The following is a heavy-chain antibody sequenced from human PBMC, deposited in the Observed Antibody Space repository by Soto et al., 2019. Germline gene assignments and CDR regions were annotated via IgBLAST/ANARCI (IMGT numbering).Heavy chain of an antibody. Sequence: ASVKVSCKASGYTFTSYYMHWVRQAPGQGLEWMGIINPSGGSTSYAQKFQGRVTMTRDTSTSTVYMELSSLRSEDTAVYYCARPYYDFSRGYWDYYFDYWRQGTLVTVSS. CDR3: ARPYYDFSRGYWDYYFDY. CDR2: INPSGGST. CDR1: GYTFTSYY. V-gene: IGHV1-46*01. J-gene: IGHJ4*02. D-gene: IGHD3-3*01.